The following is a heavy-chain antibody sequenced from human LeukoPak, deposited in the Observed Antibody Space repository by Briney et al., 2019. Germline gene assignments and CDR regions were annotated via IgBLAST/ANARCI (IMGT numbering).Heavy chain of an antibody. V-gene: IGHV4-39*07. CDR2: INHSGST. CDR1: GGSIRSSYYY. D-gene: IGHD3-10*01. Sequence: SETLSLTCTVSGGSIRSSYYYWSWIRQPPGKGLEWIGEINHSGSTNYSPSLKSRVTISVDTSKNQFSLKLSSVTAADTAVYYCARSFMVRGVILLPPDYWGQGTLVTVSS. J-gene: IGHJ4*02. CDR3: ARSFMVRGVILLPPDY.